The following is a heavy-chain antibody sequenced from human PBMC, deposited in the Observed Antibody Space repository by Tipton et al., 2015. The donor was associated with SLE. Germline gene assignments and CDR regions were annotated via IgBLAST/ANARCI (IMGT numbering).Heavy chain of an antibody. D-gene: IGHD1-14*01. V-gene: IGHV3-30*03. J-gene: IGHJ3*02. CDR2: ISYDGSNK. CDR3: AREHSGTAVLDAFDI. Sequence: RSLRLSCAASGFTFSSYGMHWVRQAPGKGLEWVAVISYDGSNKYYADSVKGRFTISRDNSKNTLYLQMNSLRAEDTAVYYCAREHSGTAVLDAFDIWGQGTMVTVSS. CDR1: GFTFSSYG.